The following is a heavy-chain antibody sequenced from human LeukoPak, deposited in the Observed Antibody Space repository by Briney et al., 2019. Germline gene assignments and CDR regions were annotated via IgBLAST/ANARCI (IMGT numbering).Heavy chain of an antibody. CDR1: GYTFTCYY. V-gene: IGHV1-2*02. J-gene: IGHJ4*02. CDR3: ARGPGEGGSSGYYYGKPEDPAEYYFDY. Sequence: GASVKVSCKASGYTFTCYYMHWVRQAPGQGLEWMGWINPNSGGTNYAQKFQGRVTMTRDTSISTAYMELSRLRSDDTAVYYCARGPGEGGSSGYYYGKPEDPAEYYFDYWGLGTLVTVSS. CDR2: INPNSGGT. D-gene: IGHD3-22*01.